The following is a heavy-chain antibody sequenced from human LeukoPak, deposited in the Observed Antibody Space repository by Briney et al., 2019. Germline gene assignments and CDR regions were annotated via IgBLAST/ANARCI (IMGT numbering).Heavy chain of an antibody. Sequence: SETLSLTCTVSGGSISSYYWSWIRQPPGKGLEWIGYIYYSGSTNYNPSLKSRVTISVDTSKNQFSLKLSSVTAADTAVYYCAQIATDAFDIWGQGTMVTVSS. J-gene: IGHJ3*02. CDR3: AQIATDAFDI. D-gene: IGHD6-13*01. V-gene: IGHV4-59*12. CDR1: GGSISSYY. CDR2: IYYSGST.